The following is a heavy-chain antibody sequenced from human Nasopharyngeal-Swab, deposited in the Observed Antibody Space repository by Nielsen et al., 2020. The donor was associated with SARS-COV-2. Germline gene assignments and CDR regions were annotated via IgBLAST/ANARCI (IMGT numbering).Heavy chain of an antibody. CDR1: GFTFSSYA. J-gene: IGHJ4*02. Sequence: GESLKISCAASGFTFSSYAMSWFGQPPGKGLEWVSAISGSGGSTYYADSVKGRFTISRDNSKNTLYLQMNSLRAEDTAVYYCAKVLVGLLGDYWGQGTLVTVSS. D-gene: IGHD2-15*01. CDR3: AKVLVGLLGDY. CDR2: ISGSGGST. V-gene: IGHV3-23*01.